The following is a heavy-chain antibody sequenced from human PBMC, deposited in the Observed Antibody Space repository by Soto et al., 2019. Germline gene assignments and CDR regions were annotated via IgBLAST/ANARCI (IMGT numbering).Heavy chain of an antibody. CDR3: TATKGAYSAYVSCDF. Sequence: EVQVVESGGGLVKPGGSLRLSCTTSGFIFKNAWMTWVRRAPRRGLEWIGRIKTKTDGETTDYASPMKGRFTISRDDSRSTVFLQMTSLKAEDTAIYYCTATKGAYSAYVSCDFWGQGVLVTVSS. D-gene: IGHD5-12*01. CDR2: IKTKTDGETT. V-gene: IGHV3-15*01. J-gene: IGHJ4*02. CDR1: GFIFKNAW.